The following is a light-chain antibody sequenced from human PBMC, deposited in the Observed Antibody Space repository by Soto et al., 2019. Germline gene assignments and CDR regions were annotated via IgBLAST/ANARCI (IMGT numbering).Light chain of an antibody. CDR2: EVS. CDR1: SSDVGGYNY. J-gene: IGLJ2*01. V-gene: IGLV2-8*01. CDR3: SSYAGSNPPVV. Sequence: QSALTQPPSASGSPGQSVTISCTGTSSDVGGYNYVSWYQQHPGKAPKLMIYEVSKRPSGVPDRFSGSKSGNTASLTVSGLQAEDEADYYCSSYAGSNPPVVFGGGTKLTFL.